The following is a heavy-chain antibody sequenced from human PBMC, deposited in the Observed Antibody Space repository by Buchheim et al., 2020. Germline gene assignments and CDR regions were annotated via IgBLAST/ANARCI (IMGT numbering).Heavy chain of an antibody. CDR2: MYNSGST. CDR1: GDSMERGGFY. Sequence: QVQLQESGPGLVKPSQTLSLTCTVSGDSMERGGFYWNWIRQHPGMGLEFIGYMYNSGSTYLNPSLRSRVTISADPTKNQFSLKLSSVTAADTAVYFCARGTPRYYFDFWGQGTL. V-gene: IGHV4-31*03. J-gene: IGHJ4*02. CDR3: ARGTPRYYFDF. D-gene: IGHD3-10*01.